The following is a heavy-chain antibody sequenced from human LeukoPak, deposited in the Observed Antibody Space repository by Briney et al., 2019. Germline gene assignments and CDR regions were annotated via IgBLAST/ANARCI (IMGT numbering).Heavy chain of an antibody. J-gene: IGHJ4*02. CDR2: IYSGGST. V-gene: IGHV3-66*01. CDR1: GFTVSSNY. CDR3: AREGHYYDSSGYYYFDY. Sequence: GGSLRLSCAASGFTVSSNYMSWVRQAPGKGLEWVSVIYSGGSTYYADSVKGRFTISRDNSKNTLYLQMNSLRAEDTAVYYCAREGHYYDSSGYYYFDYWGQGILVTVSS. D-gene: IGHD3-22*01.